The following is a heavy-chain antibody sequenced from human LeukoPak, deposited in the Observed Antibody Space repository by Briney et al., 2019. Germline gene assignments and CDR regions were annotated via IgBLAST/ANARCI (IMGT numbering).Heavy chain of an antibody. CDR3: ARVLRYFDWTYYYGMDV. D-gene: IGHD3-9*01. CDR2: IYSGGST. V-gene: IGHV3-53*01. J-gene: IGHJ6*02. Sequence: GGSLRLSCAASGFTVSSNYMSWVRQAPRKGLEWVSVIYSGGSTYYADSVKGRFTISRDNSKNTLYLQMNSLRAEDTAVYYCARVLRYFDWTYYYGMDVWGQGTTVTVSS. CDR1: GFTVSSNY.